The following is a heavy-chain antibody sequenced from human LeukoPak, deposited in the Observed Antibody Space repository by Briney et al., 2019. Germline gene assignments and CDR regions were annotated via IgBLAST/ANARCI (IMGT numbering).Heavy chain of an antibody. CDR2: ISVFSGKT. V-gene: IGHV1-18*01. Sequence: ASVKVSCKAYRDIFTGYGISWARPAPGKGLKWMGWISVFSGKTKYAQKFQGRVTMTTETCTSTAYMELRSLRSDDTAVYYCAKERYSSGPSYMDVWGKGTTVTVS. J-gene: IGHJ6*03. CDR1: RDIFTGYG. D-gene: IGHD6-25*01. CDR3: AKERYSSGPSYMDV.